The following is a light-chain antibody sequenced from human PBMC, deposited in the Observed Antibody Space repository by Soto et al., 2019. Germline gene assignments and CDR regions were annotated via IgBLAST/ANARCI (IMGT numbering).Light chain of an antibody. CDR2: GAS. CDR1: QSVSSSY. J-gene: IGKJ5*01. V-gene: IGKV3-20*01. CDR3: KQQYQWHIT. Sequence: VLTHSPGTLALSPVERATLSCRASQSVSSSYVAWYPPKRGQDPRLLMYGASSRATGIPDRFSGSGSGNELTLTIQSLQSEDLAVDYCKQQYQWHITFGQGKRLELK.